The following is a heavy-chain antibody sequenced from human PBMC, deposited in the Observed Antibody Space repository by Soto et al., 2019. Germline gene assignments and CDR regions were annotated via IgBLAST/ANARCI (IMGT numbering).Heavy chain of an antibody. Sequence: GGSLRLSCAASGFTFDDYAMHWVRQAPGKGLEWVSGISWNSGSIGYADSVKGRFTISRDNAKNSLYLQMNSLRAEDTALYYCAKDRGTYDSSGKGGYYYYGMDVWGQGTTVTVSS. CDR3: AKDRGTYDSSGKGGYYYYGMDV. CDR2: ISWNSGSI. J-gene: IGHJ6*02. D-gene: IGHD3-22*01. CDR1: GFTFDDYA. V-gene: IGHV3-9*01.